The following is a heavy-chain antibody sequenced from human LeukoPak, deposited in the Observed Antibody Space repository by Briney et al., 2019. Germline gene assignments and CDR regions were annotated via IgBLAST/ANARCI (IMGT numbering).Heavy chain of an antibody. CDR3: AREVINWFDP. CDR1: GGSINSGSYS. J-gene: IGHJ5*02. Sequence: SETLSLTCSVSGGSINSGSYSWPWIRQPAGKGLEWIGRIYVSGGTNYNPSLKSRVTISLDTSKKQFSLKLSSVTAADTAVYYCAREVINWFDPWGQGTLVTVSS. CDR2: IYVSGGT. V-gene: IGHV4-61*02. D-gene: IGHD2-21*01.